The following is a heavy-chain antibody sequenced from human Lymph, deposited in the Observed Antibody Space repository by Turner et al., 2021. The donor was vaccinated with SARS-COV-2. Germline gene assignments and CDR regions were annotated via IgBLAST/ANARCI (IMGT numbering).Heavy chain of an antibody. J-gene: IGHJ6*02. CDR1: RYTVPSYD. Sequence: QVQLVQSGAEVKKPGASVKVSCKAPRYTVPSYDIKWVRQATGQGLEGMEWMNPNSGNTGFAQKFQGRVTMTRNTSISTAYMELSSLRSEDTAVYYCARGRYSGGGMDVWGQGTTVTVSS. V-gene: IGHV1-8*02. CDR3: ARGRYSGGGMDV. D-gene: IGHD1-26*01. CDR2: MNPNSGNT.